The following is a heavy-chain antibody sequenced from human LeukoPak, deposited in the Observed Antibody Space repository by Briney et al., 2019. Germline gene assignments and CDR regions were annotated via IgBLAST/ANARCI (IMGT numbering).Heavy chain of an antibody. CDR1: GYTFTGYY. J-gene: IGHJ6*02. CDR2: INPNSGGT. V-gene: IGHV1-2*02. CDR3: ARENSSSSHYYYYYGMDI. D-gene: IGHD6-6*01. Sequence: ASVKVSCKASGYTFTGYYRHWVRQAPGQGLEWMGWINPNSGGTNYAQKFQGRVTMTRDTSISAAYMELSRLRSDDTAVYYCARENSSSSHYYYYYGMDIWGQGTTVTVSS.